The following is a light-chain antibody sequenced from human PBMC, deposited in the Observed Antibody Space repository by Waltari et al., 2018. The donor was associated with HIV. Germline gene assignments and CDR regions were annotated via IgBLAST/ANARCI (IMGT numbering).Light chain of an antibody. J-gene: IGLJ2*01. V-gene: IGLV1-47*01. CDR1: SSNIGSNS. CDR3: AAWDDSLSAL. CDR2: RTD. Sequence: QSVLTQPPSTSETPGQRVTISCSGSSSNIGSNSVDWYQELPGTAPKLLIYRTDQRPSGVPDRFSGSKSGTSASLAISGLRSEDEADYYCAAWDDSLSALFGGGTKLTVL.